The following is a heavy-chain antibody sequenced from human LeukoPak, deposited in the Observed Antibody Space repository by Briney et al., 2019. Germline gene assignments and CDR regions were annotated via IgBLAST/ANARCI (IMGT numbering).Heavy chain of an antibody. CDR1: GFTFSSHG. J-gene: IGHJ5*02. Sequence: PGGSLRLSCAASGFTFSSHGKQWVRQAPGKGLEWVALIWYDGSRTNYVDSVMGRFTISRDSSKNTLYLQMDNLRVEDTAVYFCAKDLSYGSLWFDPWGQGTLVTVSS. V-gene: IGHV3-33*06. D-gene: IGHD3-10*01. CDR2: IWYDGSRT. CDR3: AKDLSYGSLWFDP.